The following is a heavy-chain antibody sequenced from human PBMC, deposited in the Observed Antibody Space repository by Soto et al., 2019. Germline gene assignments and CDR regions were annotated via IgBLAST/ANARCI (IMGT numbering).Heavy chain of an antibody. CDR3: VKGEYYYDGSAYYPFDY. D-gene: IGHD3-22*01. J-gene: IGHJ4*02. CDR2: IGGGGVPT. V-gene: IGHV3-23*01. Sequence: WGSLRLSSAASGFTLSNYAMSWVRQAPGKGLEWVSAIGGGGVPTYHADSVKGRFTISRDNSKNTLYLQMSSLRPEDTAVYYCVKGEYYYDGSAYYPFDYWGQGRMVTVSS. CDR1: GFTLSNYA.